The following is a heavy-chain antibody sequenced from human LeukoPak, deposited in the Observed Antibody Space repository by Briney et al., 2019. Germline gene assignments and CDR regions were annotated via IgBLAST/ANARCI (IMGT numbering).Heavy chain of an antibody. CDR2: IYYSGST. CDR1: GGSISSHY. D-gene: IGHD3-22*01. J-gene: IGHJ5*02. V-gene: IGHV4-59*11. Sequence: PSETLSLTCTVSGGSISSHYWSWIRQPPGKGLEWIGYIYYSGSTNYSPSLKSRVTISVDTSKNQFSLKLSSVTAADTAVYYCARVPASSGYYGWFDPWGQGTRVTVSS. CDR3: ARVPASSGYYGWFDP.